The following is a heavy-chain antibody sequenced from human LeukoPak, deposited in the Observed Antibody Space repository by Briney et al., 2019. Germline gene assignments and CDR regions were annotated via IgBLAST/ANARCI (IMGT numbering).Heavy chain of an antibody. CDR2: IKQDGSEK. Sequence: GGSLRLSCAASGFTFSSYWMTWVRQALGKGLEWVANIKQDGSEKYYVDSVKGRFTILRDNAKNSLYLQMNSLRAEDTGVYYCARDPPVTATDWGQGTLVTVSS. CDR1: GFTFSSYW. V-gene: IGHV3-7*01. D-gene: IGHD5-18*01. CDR3: ARDPPVTATD. J-gene: IGHJ4*02.